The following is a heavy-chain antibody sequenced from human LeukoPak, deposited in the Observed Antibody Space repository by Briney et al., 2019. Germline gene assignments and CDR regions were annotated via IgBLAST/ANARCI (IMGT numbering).Heavy chain of an antibody. CDR2: INPNSGGT. Sequence: ASVKVSCKASGYTFTGYYMHWVRQAPGQGLEWMGWINPNSGGTNYAQKFQGRVTMTRDTSISTAYMELSRLRSDDTAVYYCARDSGRYCSSSSCYSCYYYYYYMDVWGKGTTVTVSS. D-gene: IGHD2-2*02. CDR1: GYTFTGYY. J-gene: IGHJ6*03. CDR3: ARDSGRYCSSSSCYSCYYYYYYMDV. V-gene: IGHV1-2*02.